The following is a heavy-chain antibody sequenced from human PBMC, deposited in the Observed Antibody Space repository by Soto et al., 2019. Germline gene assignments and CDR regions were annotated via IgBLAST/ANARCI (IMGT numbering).Heavy chain of an antibody. Sequence: LSLTCTVSGGSISSYYWSWIRQPPGKGLEWIGYIYYSGSTNYNPSLKSRVTISVDTSKNQFSLKLSSVTAADTAVYYCARARGVHYYYYGMDVWGQGTTVTVSS. J-gene: IGHJ6*02. V-gene: IGHV4-59*01. CDR2: IYYSGST. CDR3: ARARGVHYYYYGMDV. CDR1: GGSISSYY. D-gene: IGHD3-10*01.